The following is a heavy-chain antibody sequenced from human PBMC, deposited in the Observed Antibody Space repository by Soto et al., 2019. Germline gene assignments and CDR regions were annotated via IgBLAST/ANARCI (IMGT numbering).Heavy chain of an antibody. CDR3: AKDSSYLPSNYFEY. V-gene: IGHV3-23*01. J-gene: IGHJ4*02. Sequence: HPGGSLRLSCAASGFTFSSYAMSLVRQAPGKGLEWVSAISGSGGSTYYADSVKGRFTISRDNSKNTLYLQMNSLRAEDTAVYYCAKDSSYLPSNYFEYWGEGTPVTVSS. D-gene: IGHD1-26*01. CDR1: GFTFSSYA. CDR2: ISGSGGST.